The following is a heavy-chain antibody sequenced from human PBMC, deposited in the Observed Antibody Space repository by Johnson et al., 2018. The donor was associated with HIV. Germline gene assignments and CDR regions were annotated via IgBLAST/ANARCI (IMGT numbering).Heavy chain of an antibody. J-gene: IGHJ3*02. Sequence: QVQLVESGGGVVQPGRSLRLSCAASGFTFSSYAMSWVRQAPGKGLEWVAVISYDGSNKYYADSVKGRFTISRDNSKNTLYLQMNSLRAEDTAVYYCAKDLRVYTCDAFDIWGQGTMVTVSS. V-gene: IGHV3-30*18. D-gene: IGHD5/OR15-5a*01. CDR3: AKDLRVYTCDAFDI. CDR1: GFTFSSYA. CDR2: ISYDGSNK.